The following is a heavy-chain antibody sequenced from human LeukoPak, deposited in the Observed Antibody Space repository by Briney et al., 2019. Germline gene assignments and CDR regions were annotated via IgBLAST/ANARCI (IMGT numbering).Heavy chain of an antibody. Sequence: SETLSLTCAVSGGSISSSNWWSWVRQPPGKGLEWIGEIYHSGSTNYNPSLKCRVTISVDKSKNQFSLKLSSVTAADTAVYYCARAPGGYCSSTSCRLDYWGQGTLVTVSS. D-gene: IGHD2-2*01. CDR3: ARAPGGYCSSTSCRLDY. V-gene: IGHV4-4*02. CDR2: IYHSGST. CDR1: GGSISSSNW. J-gene: IGHJ4*02.